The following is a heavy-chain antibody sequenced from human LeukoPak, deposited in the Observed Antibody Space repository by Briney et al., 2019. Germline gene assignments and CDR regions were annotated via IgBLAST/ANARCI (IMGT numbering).Heavy chain of an antibody. CDR3: ARGEDILAYFDY. V-gene: IGHV1-69*13. Sequence: SVKVSCKASGGIFSSDGFHWVRQAPGQGLEWMGGIIPMFGTANYAQSLEDRLTITADESTTTAYMELRSLRAEDTAVYFCARGEDILAYFDYWGQGTLVTVSS. J-gene: IGHJ4*02. D-gene: IGHD3-9*01. CDR2: IIPMFGTA. CDR1: GGIFSSDG.